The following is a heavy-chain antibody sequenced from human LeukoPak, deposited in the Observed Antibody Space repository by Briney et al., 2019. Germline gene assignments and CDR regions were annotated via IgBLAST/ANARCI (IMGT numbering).Heavy chain of an antibody. CDR3: ARGLRRAAAGTNNWFDP. Sequence: ASVKVSCKASGYTFTGYCMHWVRQAPGQGLEWMGWINPNSGGTNYAQKFQGRVTMTRDTSISTAYMELSRLRSDDTAVYYCARGLRRAAAGTNNWFDPWGQGTPVTVSS. CDR1: GYTFTGYC. J-gene: IGHJ5*02. D-gene: IGHD6-13*01. V-gene: IGHV1-2*02. CDR2: INPNSGGT.